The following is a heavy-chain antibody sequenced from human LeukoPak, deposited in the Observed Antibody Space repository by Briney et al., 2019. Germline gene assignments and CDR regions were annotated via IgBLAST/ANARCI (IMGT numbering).Heavy chain of an antibody. D-gene: IGHD3-10*01. J-gene: IGHJ6*03. CDR1: GYSISSGYY. Sequence: SETLSLTCAVSGYSISSGYYWGWIRQPRGKELEWIGSIYHSGSAHYNPSLKSRVTISVDTSKYQFSLKLSSVTAADTAVYYCARRSPYYYYYYMDVWGKGTTVTVSS. CDR2: IYHSGSA. V-gene: IGHV4-38-2*01. CDR3: ARRSPYYYYYYMDV.